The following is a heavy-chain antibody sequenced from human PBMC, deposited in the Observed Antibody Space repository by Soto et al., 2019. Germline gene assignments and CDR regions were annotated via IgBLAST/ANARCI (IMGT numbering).Heavy chain of an antibody. V-gene: IGHV1-8*01. CDR1: GYTFTSYD. J-gene: IGHJ4*02. CDR2: MNPNSGNT. CDR3: ASSGEFDYVWGSYTSSY. D-gene: IGHD3-16*01. Sequence: GASVKVSCKASGYTFTSYDINWVRQATGQGLEWMGWMNPNSGNTGYAQKFQGRVTMTRNTSISTAYMELSSLRSEDTAVYYCASSGEFDYVWGSYTSSYWGQGPLVTVSS.